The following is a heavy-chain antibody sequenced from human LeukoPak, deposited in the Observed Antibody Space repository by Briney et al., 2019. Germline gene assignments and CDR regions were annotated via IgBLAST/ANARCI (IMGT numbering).Heavy chain of an antibody. Sequence: SSETLSLTCAVYGGSFSGYYWTWIRQPPGKGLEWIGEINHSGSTNYNPSLKSRVTMSVDTSKNQFSLKLSSVTALDTAVYYCARIVVVAASNWFDPWGQGTLVTVSS. CDR1: GGSFSGYY. CDR3: ARIVVVAASNWFDP. CDR2: INHSGST. V-gene: IGHV4-34*01. J-gene: IGHJ5*02. D-gene: IGHD2-15*01.